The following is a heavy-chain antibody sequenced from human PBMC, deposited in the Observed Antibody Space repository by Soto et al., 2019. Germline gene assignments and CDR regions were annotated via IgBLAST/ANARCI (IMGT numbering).Heavy chain of an antibody. Sequence: QITLKESGPTLVKPTQTLTLTCTFSGFSLTTSGVGVGWIRQSPGKALEWLALIYWNDDQWYSPSLKSRLTITKDTSKNQVVLKMTNMDPVETATYFCARSRRITMIGVVSWFDPWGQGTLVTVSS. J-gene: IGHJ5*02. CDR2: IYWNDDQ. CDR1: GFSLTTSGVG. D-gene: IGHD3-3*01. V-gene: IGHV2-5*01. CDR3: ARSRRITMIGVVSWFDP.